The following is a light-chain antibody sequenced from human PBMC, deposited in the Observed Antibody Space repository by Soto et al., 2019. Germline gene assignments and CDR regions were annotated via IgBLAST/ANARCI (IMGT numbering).Light chain of an antibody. CDR2: EAS. V-gene: IGKV1-33*01. CDR3: QQCDDFIT. CDR1: QDIKNY. Sequence: DIQMTQSPSSLSASVGDRVTITCQASQDIKNYLNWYQQKPGKAPKLLIYEASNLETGCPSRFSGSGSGSRFTFSISSLQTEDIATDYCQQCDDFITFGGGTRIEIK. J-gene: IGKJ4*01.